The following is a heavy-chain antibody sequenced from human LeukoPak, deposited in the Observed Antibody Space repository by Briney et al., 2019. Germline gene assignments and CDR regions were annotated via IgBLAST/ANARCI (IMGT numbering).Heavy chain of an antibody. Sequence: ASVKVSCKASGYTFTSYGISRVRQAPGQGLEWMGWISAYNGNTNYAQKLQGRVTMTTDTSTSTAYMELRSLRSDDTAVYYCARDLAAAGTDYYGMDVWGQGTTVTVSS. D-gene: IGHD6-13*01. CDR3: ARDLAAAGTDYYGMDV. J-gene: IGHJ6*02. CDR2: ISAYNGNT. V-gene: IGHV1-18*01. CDR1: GYTFTSYG.